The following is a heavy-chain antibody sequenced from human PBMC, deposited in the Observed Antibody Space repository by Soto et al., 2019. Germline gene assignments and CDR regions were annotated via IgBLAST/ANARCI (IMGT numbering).Heavy chain of an antibody. D-gene: IGHD2-21*02. J-gene: IGHJ3*02. CDR1: GWSFSGYY. CDR3: ARHLGDLDAFDI. Sequence: SETLSLTCAFYGWSFSGYYWSWIRQPPGKGLEWIGYINHSGSTNYNPSLKSRVTISVDTSKNQFSLKLSSVTAADTAVYYCARHLGDLDAFDIWGQGTMVTVSS. CDR2: INHSGST. V-gene: IGHV4-34*01.